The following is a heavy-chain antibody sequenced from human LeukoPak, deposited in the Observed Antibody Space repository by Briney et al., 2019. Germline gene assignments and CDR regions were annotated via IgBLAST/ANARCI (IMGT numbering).Heavy chain of an antibody. V-gene: IGHV1-8*02. D-gene: IGHD3-10*01. CDR1: GGTFSSYA. CDR3: ARGLLGRLDY. Sequence: ASVKVSCKASGGTFSSYAINWVRQATGQGLEWMGWMNPNSGNTGYAQKFQGRVTMTRNTSISTAYMELSSLRSEDTAVYYCARGLLGRLDYWGQGTLVTVSS. CDR2: MNPNSGNT. J-gene: IGHJ4*02.